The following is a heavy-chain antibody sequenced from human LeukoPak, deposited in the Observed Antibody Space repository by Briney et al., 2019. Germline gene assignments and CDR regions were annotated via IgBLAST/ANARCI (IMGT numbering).Heavy chain of an antibody. CDR2: FDPEDGET. CDR3: ATRVGYGGNRLVPHWYFDL. V-gene: IGHV1-24*01. D-gene: IGHD4-23*01. CDR1: GYTLTELS. Sequence: ASVKVSCKVSGYTLTELSMHWVRQAPGKGLEWMGGFDPEDGETIYAQKFQGRVTMTEDTSTDTAYMELSSLRSEDTAVYYCATRVGYGGNRLVPHWYFDLWGRGTLVTVSS. J-gene: IGHJ2*01.